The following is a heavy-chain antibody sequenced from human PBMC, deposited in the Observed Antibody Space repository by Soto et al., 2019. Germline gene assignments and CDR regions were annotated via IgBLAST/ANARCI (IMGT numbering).Heavy chain of an antibody. D-gene: IGHD6-19*01. CDR3: ASQAGFYYYYGMDV. Sequence: PSETLSLTCTVSGGSISSSSYYWGWIRQPPGKGLEWIGSIYYSGSTYYNPSLKSRVTISVDTSKNQFSLKLSSVTAADTAVYYCASQAGFYYYYGMDVWGQGTTVTV. CDR2: IYYSGST. V-gene: IGHV4-39*01. J-gene: IGHJ6*02. CDR1: GGSISSSSYY.